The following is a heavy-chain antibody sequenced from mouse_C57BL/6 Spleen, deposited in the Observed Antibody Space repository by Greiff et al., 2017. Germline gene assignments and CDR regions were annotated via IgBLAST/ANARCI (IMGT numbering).Heavy chain of an antibody. Sequence: VQLQQSGPELVKPGASVKMSCKASGYTFTDYNMHWVKQSHGKSLEWIGYINPNNGGTSYNQKFKGKATLTVNKSSSTAYMELRSLTSEDSAVYYCARNEYEYVSYYAMDYWGQGTSVTVAS. D-gene: IGHD2-4*01. V-gene: IGHV1-22*01. CDR2: INPNNGGT. CDR3: ARNEYEYVSYYAMDY. J-gene: IGHJ4*01. CDR1: GYTFTDYN.